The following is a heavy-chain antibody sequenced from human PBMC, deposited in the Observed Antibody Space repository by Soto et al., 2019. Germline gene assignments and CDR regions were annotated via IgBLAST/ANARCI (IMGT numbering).Heavy chain of an antibody. CDR3: ARDSGYSYGLDY. V-gene: IGHV4-30-2*01. CDR1: GGSISSGGYS. Sequence: SETLSLTCAVSGGSISSGGYSWSWIRQPPGKGLEWIGYIYHSGSTYYNPSLKSRVTISVDRSKNQFSLKLSSVTAADTAVYYCARDSGYSYGLDYWGQGTLVTVS. CDR2: IYHSGST. J-gene: IGHJ4*02. D-gene: IGHD5-18*01.